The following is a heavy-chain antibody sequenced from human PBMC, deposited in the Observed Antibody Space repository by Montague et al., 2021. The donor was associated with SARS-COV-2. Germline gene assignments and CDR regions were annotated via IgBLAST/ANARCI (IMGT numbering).Heavy chain of an antibody. CDR1: GGSISTSY. CDR2: VYYTGST. Sequence: SETRSLTCTVSGGSISTSYWSWIRQPPGKGLEWIGYVYYTGSTNYNPSLRSRVTISGDTSKNQFSPNLSSVSPADTAVYYCARLPYHNYMYGFDVWGQGTTVTVSS. D-gene: IGHD3-10*01. J-gene: IGHJ6*02. CDR3: ARLPYHNYMYGFDV. V-gene: IGHV4-59*01.